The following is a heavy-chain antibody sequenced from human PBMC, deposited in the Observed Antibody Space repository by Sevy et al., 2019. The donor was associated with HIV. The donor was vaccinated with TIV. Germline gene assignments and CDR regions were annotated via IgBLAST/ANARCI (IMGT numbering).Heavy chain of an antibody. D-gene: IGHD3-10*01. Sequence: GGSLRLSCAASGFTFSAYWMHWVRQAPGKGLVWVSHINTDGSGTSYADSVKGRFTISRDNAKNTLYLQMNSLRAEDTAVYYCEKKGGYGSGSYYWYFDLWGRGTLVTVSS. V-gene: IGHV3-74*01. CDR2: INTDGSGT. J-gene: IGHJ2*01. CDR3: EKKGGYGSGSYYWYFDL. CDR1: GFTFSAYW.